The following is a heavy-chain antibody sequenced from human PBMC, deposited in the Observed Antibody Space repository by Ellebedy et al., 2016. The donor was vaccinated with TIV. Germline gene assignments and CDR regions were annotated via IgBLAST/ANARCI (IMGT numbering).Heavy chain of an antibody. V-gene: IGHV1-46*03. CDR2: INPSGGST. D-gene: IGHD5-18*01. CDR1: GYTFTSYY. CDR3: AIQERDTATFDY. J-gene: IGHJ4*02. Sequence: AASVKVSCKASGYTFTSYYMHWVRQAPGQGLEWMGRINPSGGSTSYAQKFQGRVTMTRDTSTSTVYMELSSLRSEDTAVYYCAIQERDTATFDYWGQGTLVTVSS.